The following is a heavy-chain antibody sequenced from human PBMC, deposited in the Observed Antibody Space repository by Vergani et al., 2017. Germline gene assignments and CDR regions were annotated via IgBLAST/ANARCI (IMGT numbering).Heavy chain of an antibody. D-gene: IGHD3-10*01. J-gene: IGHJ4*02. CDR3: ARSMGYYGSGSYFHFDY. CDR1: GGSISSYY. CDR2: IYYSGST. Sequence: QVQLQESGPGLVKPSETLSLTCTVSGGSISSYYWSWIRQPPGKGLEWIGYIYYSGSTNYNPSLKSRVTISVDTSKNQFSLRLSSVTGADTAVYYCARSMGYYGSGSYFHFDYWGQGTLVTVSS. V-gene: IGHV4-59*01.